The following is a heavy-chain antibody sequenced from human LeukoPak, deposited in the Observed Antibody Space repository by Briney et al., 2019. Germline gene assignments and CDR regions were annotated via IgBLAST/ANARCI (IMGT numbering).Heavy chain of an antibody. D-gene: IGHD6-19*01. CDR2: INPNSGGT. V-gene: IGHV1-2*06. Sequence: ASVKVSCKASGYTFTGYYMHWVRQAPGQGLEWMGRINPNSGGTNYAQKFQGRVTMTRDTSISTAYMELSRLRSDDTAVYYCAREGSGWYGMDVWGRGTTVTVSS. CDR3: AREGSGWYGMDV. CDR1: GYTFTGYY. J-gene: IGHJ6*02.